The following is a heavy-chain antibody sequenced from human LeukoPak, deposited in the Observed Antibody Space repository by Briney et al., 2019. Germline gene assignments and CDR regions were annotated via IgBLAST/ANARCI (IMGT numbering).Heavy chain of an antibody. J-gene: IGHJ4*02. CDR3: ARKVGSSSWYFDY. V-gene: IGHV3-23*01. Sequence: GGSLRLSCAASGFTFSSYAMSWVRQAPGKGPEWVSAISGSGGSTYYADSVKGRFTISRDNSKNTLYLQMNSLRAEDTAVYYCARKVGSSSWYFDYWGQGTLVTVSS. CDR2: ISGSGGST. CDR1: GFTFSSYA. D-gene: IGHD6-13*01.